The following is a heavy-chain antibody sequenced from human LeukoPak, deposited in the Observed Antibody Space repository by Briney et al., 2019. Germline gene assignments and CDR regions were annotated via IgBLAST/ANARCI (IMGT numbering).Heavy chain of an antibody. CDR2: ISYDGSNK. V-gene: IGHV3-30*18. CDR3: AKDRKLQLEYYFDY. J-gene: IGHJ4*02. CDR1: GFTFSSYG. D-gene: IGHD6-13*01. Sequence: PGGSLRLSCAASGFTFSSYGMHWVRQAPGKGLEWVAVISYDGSNKYYADSVKGRFTISRDNSKNTLYLQMNSLRAEDTAVYYCAKDRKLQLEYYFDYWGQGTLVTVSS.